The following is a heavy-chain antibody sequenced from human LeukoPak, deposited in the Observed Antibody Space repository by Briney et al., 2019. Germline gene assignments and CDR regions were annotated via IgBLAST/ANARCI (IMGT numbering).Heavy chain of an antibody. J-gene: IGHJ4*02. CDR2: INHSGST. V-gene: IGHV4-34*01. CDR1: GGSFSGYY. Sequence: SETLSLTCAVYGGSFSGYYWSWIRQPAGKGLEWIGEINHSGSTNYNPSLKSRVTISVDTSKNQFSLKLSSVTAADTAVYYCARAFLGATKPYYFDYWGQGTLVTVSS. D-gene: IGHD1-26*01. CDR3: ARAFLGATKPYYFDY.